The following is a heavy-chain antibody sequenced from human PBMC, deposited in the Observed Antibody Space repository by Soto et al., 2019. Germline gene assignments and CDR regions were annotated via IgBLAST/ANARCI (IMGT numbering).Heavy chain of an antibody. J-gene: IGHJ4*02. CDR1: GGSVSSGGFY. V-gene: IGHV4-31*03. D-gene: IGHD2-15*01. CDR2: MYNDGRT. CDR3: ARAAPRYCSGGSCYSGRDY. Sequence: TLSLTCTVSGGSVSSGGFYWKWIRQHPGKGLEWIGYMYNDGRTEYNPSLKSRVTISVDTSKNQFSLKLSSVTAADTAVYYCARAAPRYCSGGSCYSGRDYCGQGTLVTVS.